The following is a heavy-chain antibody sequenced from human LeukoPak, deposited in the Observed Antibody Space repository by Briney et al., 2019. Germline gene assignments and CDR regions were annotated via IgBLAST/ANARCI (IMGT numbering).Heavy chain of an antibody. CDR1: GFTFSRYA. CDR3: ARDSSDY. CDR2: ISYDGSKK. J-gene: IGHJ4*02. Sequence: GTSLRLSCAVSGFTFSRYAMHWVRQAPGKGLEWVAVISYDGSKKADSVKGRFTISRDNSKNTLYLQMTNLRAEDTAVYYCARDSSDYWGQGTLVTVSS. V-gene: IGHV3-30-3*01.